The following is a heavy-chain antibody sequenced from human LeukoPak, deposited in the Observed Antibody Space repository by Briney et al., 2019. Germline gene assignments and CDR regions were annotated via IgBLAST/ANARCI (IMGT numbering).Heavy chain of an antibody. CDR3: ARMVDDYSKGYNWFDP. D-gene: IGHD4-11*01. V-gene: IGHV4-31*03. J-gene: IGHJ5*02. CDR1: GGSISSGGYY. CDR2: ICYSGST. Sequence: PSQTLSLTCTVSGGSISSGGYYWSWIRPPPGKGLEWIGYICYSGSTYNSPALKSRVTISVDTSKNQFSLKLSSVTAADTAVYYCARMVDDYSKGYNWFDPWGQGTLVTVSS.